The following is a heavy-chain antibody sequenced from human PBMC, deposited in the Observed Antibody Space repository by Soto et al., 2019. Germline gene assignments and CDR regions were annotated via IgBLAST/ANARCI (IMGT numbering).Heavy chain of an antibody. CDR3: ARRRTTVTTRWGAFDI. CDR1: GFTFNTYL. D-gene: IGHD4-17*01. Sequence: EVRLVESGGGLVKPGGSLRLSCAASGFTFNTYLMNWVRQAPGKGLEWVSSITSGSDSIYYADSVKGRFTISRDNAKNSLSLQMDSLRAEDTAVYYCARRRTTVTTRWGAFDIWGQGTMVSVSS. J-gene: IGHJ3*02. CDR2: ITSGSDSI. V-gene: IGHV3-21*01.